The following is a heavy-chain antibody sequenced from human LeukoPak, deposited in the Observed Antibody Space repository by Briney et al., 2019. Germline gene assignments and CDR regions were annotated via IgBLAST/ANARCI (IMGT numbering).Heavy chain of an antibody. Sequence: TGGSLRLSCAASGFTFSTFAMTWVRQPPGKGLEWVSLISGSAAGTYYADSVKGRFTISRDNSKNTLYLQMNSLRAEDTAVYYCAKGKGSGHYYYYSMDVWGKGTTVTVSS. CDR2: ISGSAAGT. CDR3: AKGKGSGHYYYYSMDV. J-gene: IGHJ6*03. D-gene: IGHD1-14*01. CDR1: GFTFSTFA. V-gene: IGHV3-23*01.